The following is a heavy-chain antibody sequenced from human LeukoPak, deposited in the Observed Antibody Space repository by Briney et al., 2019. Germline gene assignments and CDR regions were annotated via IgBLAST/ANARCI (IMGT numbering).Heavy chain of an antibody. Sequence: GGSLRLSCAASGFTFRSYWMTWVRQAPGKGLEWVANVKQDGSEKHYVDSVKGRFTISRDNTKNSLYLQLNSLRAEDTAVYYCARDLLYGDYVGAYFDYWGQGALVTVSS. CDR2: VKQDGSEK. CDR3: ARDLLYGDYVGAYFDY. V-gene: IGHV3-7*01. J-gene: IGHJ4*02. D-gene: IGHD4-17*01. CDR1: GFTFRSYW.